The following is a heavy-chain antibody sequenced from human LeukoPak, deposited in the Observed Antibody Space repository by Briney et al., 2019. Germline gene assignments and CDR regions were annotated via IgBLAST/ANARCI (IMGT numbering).Heavy chain of an antibody. CDR1: GFTFDDYG. CDR2: INWNGGST. V-gene: IGHV3-20*03. Sequence: PGGSLRLSYAASGFTFDDYGMSWVRQAPGKGLEWVSGINWNGGSTGYADSVKGRFTISRDNAKNSLYLQMNSLRAEDTAVYYCARAWYSSGWNDYWGQGTLVTVSS. J-gene: IGHJ4*02. CDR3: ARAWYSSGWNDY. D-gene: IGHD6-19*01.